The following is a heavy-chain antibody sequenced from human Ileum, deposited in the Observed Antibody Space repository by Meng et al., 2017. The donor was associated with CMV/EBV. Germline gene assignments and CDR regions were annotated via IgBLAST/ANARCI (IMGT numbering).Heavy chain of an antibody. V-gene: IGHV4-4*07. CDR1: GGSLTSYY. J-gene: IGHJ5*02. CDR3: ARAAARGVPVDL. CDR2: IHPTGTT. Sequence: QLQLPESGPRLLQPSETLSLTCTFTGGSLTSYYWTWIRQPAGKGLEWIGRIHPTGTTDDNPSLRSRVSMSLDKSKNQFSLKLTSVTAADTAVYYCARAAARGVPVDLWGQGTLVTVSS. D-gene: IGHD3-10*01.